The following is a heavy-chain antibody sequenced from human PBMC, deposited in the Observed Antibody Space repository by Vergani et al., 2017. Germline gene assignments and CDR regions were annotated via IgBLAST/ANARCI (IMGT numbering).Heavy chain of an antibody. CDR3: AKDDLSYSSVYFDD. V-gene: IGHV3-30*02. J-gene: IGHJ4*02. Sequence: QVQLVESGGGVVQPGGSLRLSCAASGFTFSSYGMHWVRQAPGKGLEWVAFIRYYGSNKYYADSVKGRFTISRDNSKNTLYLQMNSLRAEDTAVYYCAKDDLSYSSVYFDDWGQGTLVTVSS. CDR1: GFTFSSYG. CDR2: IRYYGSNK. D-gene: IGHD3-22*01.